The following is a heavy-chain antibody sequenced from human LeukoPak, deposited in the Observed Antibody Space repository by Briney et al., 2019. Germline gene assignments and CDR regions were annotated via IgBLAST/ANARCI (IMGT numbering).Heavy chain of an antibody. V-gene: IGHV3-64D*06. D-gene: IGHD3-9*01. CDR3: VKDFPRDYDILTGYYNGGFQH. J-gene: IGHJ1*01. Sequence: SGGSLRLSCSASGFTFSSYAMHWVRQAPGKGLEYVSAISSNGGSTYYADSVKGRFTISRDNSKNTLYLQMSSLRAEDTAVYYCVKDFPRDYDILTGYYNGGFQHWGQGTLVTVSS. CDR1: GFTFSSYA. CDR2: ISSNGGST.